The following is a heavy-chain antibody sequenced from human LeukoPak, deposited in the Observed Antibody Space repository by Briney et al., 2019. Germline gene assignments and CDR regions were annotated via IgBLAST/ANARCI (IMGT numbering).Heavy chain of an antibody. D-gene: IGHD5-18*01. Sequence: GGSLRLSCAASGFTFSSYAMSWVRQAPGKGLKWVSAISGSGGSTYYADSVKGRFTISRDNSKNTLYLQMSSLRAEDTAVYYCVKAVPPVDTAMVTPTLGYWGQGTLVTVSS. CDR2: ISGSGGST. CDR1: GFTFSSYA. J-gene: IGHJ4*02. V-gene: IGHV3-23*01. CDR3: VKAVPPVDTAMVTPTLGY.